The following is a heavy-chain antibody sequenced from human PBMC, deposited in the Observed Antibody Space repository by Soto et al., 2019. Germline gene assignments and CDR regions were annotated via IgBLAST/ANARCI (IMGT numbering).Heavy chain of an antibody. V-gene: IGHV3-7*01. J-gene: IGHJ4*02. CDR1: GFTFSNYW. CDR2: INQDGTEK. CDR3: ARGRGTGQINYFDY. D-gene: IGHD1-1*01. Sequence: GGSLRLSCTASGFTFSNYWMSWVRQAPGQGLEWVVNINQDGTEKSFVDSVKGRFTISRDTAKNSLFLQMNSLRADDTALYYCARGRGTGQINYFDYWGQGTLVTVSS.